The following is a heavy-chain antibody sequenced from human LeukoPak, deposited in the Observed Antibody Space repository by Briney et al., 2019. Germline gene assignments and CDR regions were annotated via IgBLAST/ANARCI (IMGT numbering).Heavy chain of an antibody. CDR1: GLTFSTYS. CDR2: ISSDSGTR. J-gene: IGHJ5*02. Sequence: GSLRLSCGASGLTFSTYSRTWVRQAPGKGLEWVSYISSDSGTRYYADSVKGRFTISRDNAKNSLYLQMNSLRAEDTAVYYCARAAHPGFDPRGQGTLVTVSS. V-gene: IGHV3-48*01. D-gene: IGHD2-15*01. CDR3: ARAAHPGFDP.